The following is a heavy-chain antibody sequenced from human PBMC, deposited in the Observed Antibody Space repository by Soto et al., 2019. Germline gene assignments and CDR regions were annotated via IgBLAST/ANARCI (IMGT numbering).Heavy chain of an antibody. J-gene: IGHJ3*02. Sequence: PSETLSLTCTVSGGSISSYYWSWIRQPPGKGLEWIGYIYYSGSTNYNPSLKSRVTISVDTSKNQFSLKLSSVTAADTAVYYCARVLRWLQVIGYAFDIWGQGTMVTVSS. V-gene: IGHV4-59*01. D-gene: IGHD5-12*01. CDR2: IYYSGST. CDR3: ARVLRWLQVIGYAFDI. CDR1: GGSISSYY.